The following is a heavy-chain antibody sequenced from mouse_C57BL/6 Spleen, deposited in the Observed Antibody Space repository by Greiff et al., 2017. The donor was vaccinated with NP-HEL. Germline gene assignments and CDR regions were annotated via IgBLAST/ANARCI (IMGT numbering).Heavy chain of an antibody. Sequence: VQLQQPGAELVMPGASVKLSCKASGYTFTSYWMHWVKQRPGQGLEWIGEIDPSYSYTNYNQKFKGKSTLTVDKSSSTAYMQLSSLTSEDSAVYYCARRGGGSSFFDYWGQGTTLTVSS. V-gene: IGHV1-69*01. J-gene: IGHJ2*01. CDR2: IDPSYSYT. CDR3: ARRGGGSSFFDY. CDR1: GYTFTSYW. D-gene: IGHD1-1*01.